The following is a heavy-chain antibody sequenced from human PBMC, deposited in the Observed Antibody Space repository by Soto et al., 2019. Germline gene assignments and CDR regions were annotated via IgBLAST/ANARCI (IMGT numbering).Heavy chain of an antibody. V-gene: IGHV1-18*01. CDR2: IICVVGNT. CDR1: CFIFPNHG. D-gene: IGHD3-9*01. J-gene: IGHJ6*02. CDR3: ARDYGILTPYYLALTHLDV. Sequence: SVKVSFKSSCFIFPNHGISGVRQAPGKGRYWMGWIICVVGNTNCAQEVQCRVTMTTYTSASTAYMELRSLRSDDTAVYYCARDYGILTPYYLALTHLDVWGQGTTVTVSS.